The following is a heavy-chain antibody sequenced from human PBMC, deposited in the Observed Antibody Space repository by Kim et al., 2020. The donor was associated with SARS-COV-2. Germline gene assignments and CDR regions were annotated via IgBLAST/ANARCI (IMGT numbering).Heavy chain of an antibody. CDR1: GFTFSSYA. J-gene: IGHJ6*02. CDR3: ARALYGSYYYGMDV. Sequence: GGSLRLSCAASGFTFSSYAMHWVRQAPGKGLEWVAVISYDGSNKYYADSVKGRFTISRDNSKNTLYLQMNSLRAEDTAVYYCARALYGSYYYGMDVWGQGTTVTVSS. CDR2: ISYDGSNK. V-gene: IGHV3-30-3*01. D-gene: IGHD3-10*01.